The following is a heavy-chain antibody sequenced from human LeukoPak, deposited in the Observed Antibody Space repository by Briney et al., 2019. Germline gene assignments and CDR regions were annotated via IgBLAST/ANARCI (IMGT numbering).Heavy chain of an antibody. J-gene: IGHJ4*02. CDR3: ARDLKVATMSLVGY. D-gene: IGHD5-12*01. Sequence: GASVKVSCKASGYTFTSYGISWVRQAPGQELEWMGWISAYNGNTNYAQKLQGRVTMTTDTSTSTAYMELRSLRSDDTAVYYCARDLKVATMSLVGYWGQGTLVTVSS. CDR1: GYTFTSYG. V-gene: IGHV1-18*01. CDR2: ISAYNGNT.